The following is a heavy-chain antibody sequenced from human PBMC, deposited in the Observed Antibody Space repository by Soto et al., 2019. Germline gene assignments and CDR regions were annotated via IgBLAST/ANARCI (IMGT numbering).Heavy chain of an antibody. CDR3: SRGWGHQKDSSGWSFDY. CDR1: GDSVSSNSAA. D-gene: IGHD6-13*01. Sequence: QVQLQQSGPGLVKPSQTLSLTCAISGDSVSSNSAAWNWIRQSPSRGLEWLGRTYYRSKWYNDYSVSVKSRMNSHRAPSNNHFSLHLNCGTAEDTAVSYCSRGWGHQKDSSGWSFDYWGQGTLVTFSS. CDR2: TYYRSKWYN. V-gene: IGHV6-1*01. J-gene: IGHJ4*02.